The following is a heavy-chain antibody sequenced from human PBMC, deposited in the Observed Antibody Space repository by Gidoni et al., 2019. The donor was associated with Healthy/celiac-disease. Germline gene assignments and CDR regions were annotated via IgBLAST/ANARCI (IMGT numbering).Heavy chain of an antibody. CDR1: VGTFSIYA. Sequence: QVQLVQSGAEVKKPGSSVKVSCKASVGTFSIYAISWVRQAPGQGLEWMGGIIPIFGTANYAQKFQGRVTITADESTSTAYMELSSLRSEDTAVYYCARGDGDYYDSSGYYPFDYWGQGTLVTVSS. CDR2: IIPIFGTA. J-gene: IGHJ4*02. CDR3: ARGDGDYYDSSGYYPFDY. D-gene: IGHD3-22*01. V-gene: IGHV1-69*01.